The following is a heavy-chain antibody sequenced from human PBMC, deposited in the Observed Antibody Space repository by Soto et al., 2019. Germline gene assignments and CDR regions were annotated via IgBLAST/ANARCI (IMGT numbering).Heavy chain of an antibody. V-gene: IGHV1-69*05. J-gene: IGHJ6*02. D-gene: IGHD2-2*01. CDR2: IIPIFGTA. CDR1: GGTFSSYA. Sequence: QVQLVQSGAEVKKPGSSVKVSCKASGGTFSSYAISWVRQAPGQGLEWMGGIIPIFGTANYAQKFQGRVTLTTEESTRTAYMELSSLRSEETAVYYCARHVPAAGYYYGMDVWGQGTTVTVSS. CDR3: ARHVPAAGYYYGMDV.